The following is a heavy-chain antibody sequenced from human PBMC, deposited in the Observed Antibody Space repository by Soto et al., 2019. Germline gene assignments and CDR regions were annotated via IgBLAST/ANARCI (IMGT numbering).Heavy chain of an antibody. J-gene: IGHJ6*02. Sequence: ASVKVSCKVSGYTLTELSMHWVRQAPGKGLEWMGGFDPEDGETIYAQKFQGRVTMTEDSSTDTAYMELSSLRSEDTAVYYCATQKNNYLTAYYNPYYYGMDVWGQETTVTVSS. CDR1: GYTLTELS. D-gene: IGHD3-9*01. CDR3: ATQKNNYLTAYYNPYYYGMDV. V-gene: IGHV1-24*01. CDR2: FDPEDGET.